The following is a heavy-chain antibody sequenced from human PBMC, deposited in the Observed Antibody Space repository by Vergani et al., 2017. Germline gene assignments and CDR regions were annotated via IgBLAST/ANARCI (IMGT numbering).Heavy chain of an antibody. CDR2: VDPEDGET. CDR1: GYTFTDHY. Sequence: EVQLVQSGAEVKKPGATMKISCKVSGYTFTDHYMHWVKQAPGKGLEWMGLVDPEDGETIYAGKFKGRVTIAADTSTDTAHLELSSLRSVDTAVYYCATPQTVTTGGMEVWGQGTTVIVSS. CDR3: ATPQTVTTGGMEV. J-gene: IGHJ6*02. V-gene: IGHV1-69-2*01. D-gene: IGHD4-17*01.